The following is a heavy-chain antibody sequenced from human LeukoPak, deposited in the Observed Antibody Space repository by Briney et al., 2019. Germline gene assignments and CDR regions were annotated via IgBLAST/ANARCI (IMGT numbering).Heavy chain of an antibody. CDR2: VKSDGSNP. Sequence: GGSLRLSCAASRFSFSNYWMHWVRQAPGKGLVWVSRVKSDGSNPSYADSVKGRFTISRDDAENMLYLQMNTLGAEDTAVYYCARDIVSGSGSLDYWGQGTLVTVSS. J-gene: IGHJ4*02. CDR3: ARDIVSGSGSLDY. V-gene: IGHV3-74*01. CDR1: RFSFSNYW. D-gene: IGHD3-10*01.